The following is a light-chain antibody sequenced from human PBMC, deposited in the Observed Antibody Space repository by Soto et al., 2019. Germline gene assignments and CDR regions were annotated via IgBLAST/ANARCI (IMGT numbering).Light chain of an antibody. CDR1: QSISSW. J-gene: IGKJ1*01. Sequence: DIQMTQSPSTLSASVGDRVTITCRASQSISSWLAWYQQKPGKAPKLLIYHASILETAVPSRFSGNGSGTEFTLTISSLQPGDFATYYCQQYRTYSFGQGTKVDIK. V-gene: IGKV1-5*01. CDR2: HAS. CDR3: QQYRTYS.